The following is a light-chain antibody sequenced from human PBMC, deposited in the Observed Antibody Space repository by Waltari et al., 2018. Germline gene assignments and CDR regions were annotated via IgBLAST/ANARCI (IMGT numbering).Light chain of an antibody. CDR2: KAS. J-gene: IGKJ2*01. Sequence: DIQMTQSPSTLSASVGDRVTITCRASQSISRWLAWYQQKPGKAPKILIYKASSLESGVPSWLSGSGSGTEFTLTISSLQPDDFATYCQQYNSYGYTFGQGTKLEIK. CDR3: QQYNSYGYT. CDR1: QSISRW. V-gene: IGKV1-5*03.